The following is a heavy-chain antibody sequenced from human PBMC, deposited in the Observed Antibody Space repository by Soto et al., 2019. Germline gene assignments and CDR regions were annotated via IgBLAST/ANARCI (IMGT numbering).Heavy chain of an antibody. CDR3: SRGPRRDGDKDLHS. CDR1: GFTFSEYY. CDR2: ISGSSSSR. J-gene: IGHJ4*02. V-gene: IGHV3-11*06. Sequence: QVQLVESGGGLVRPGGSLKLSCAASGFTFSEYYMSWIRQAPGKGLEWVSSISGSSSSRKYADSVRGRFTISRDYAKNSLYLQQNSRRVEDTALYFCSRGPRRDGDKDLHSWGQGALVTVSS. D-gene: IGHD7-27*01.